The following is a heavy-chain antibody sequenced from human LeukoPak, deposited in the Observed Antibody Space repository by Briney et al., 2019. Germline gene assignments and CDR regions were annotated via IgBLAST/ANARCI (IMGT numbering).Heavy chain of an antibody. CDR1: GYTFTGYY. Sequence: GASVNVSFKASGYTFTGYYMHWVRQAPARGLEWMGWINPNSGGTNYAQKFHGRVTMTRDTSISTAYMELSRLRSDDTAVYYCARATYYYDSSGYYPMYCFDYWGQGTLVTVSS. CDR2: INPNSGGT. CDR3: ARATYYYDSSGYYPMYCFDY. D-gene: IGHD3-22*01. V-gene: IGHV1-2*02. J-gene: IGHJ4*02.